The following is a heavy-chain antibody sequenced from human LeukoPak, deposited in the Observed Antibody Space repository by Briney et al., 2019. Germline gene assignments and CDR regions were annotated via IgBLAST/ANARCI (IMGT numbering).Heavy chain of an antibody. CDR3: ARDDLPRPEIGLWFGELNYYGMDV. V-gene: IGHV1-3*01. D-gene: IGHD3-10*01. CDR1: GYTFTSYA. J-gene: IGHJ6*02. CDR2: INAGNGNT. Sequence: ASVKVSCKASGYTFTSYAMHWVRQAHGQRLEWMGWINAGNGNTKYSQKFQGRVTITRDTSASTAYMELSSLRSEDTAVYYCARDDLPRPEIGLWFGELNYYGMDVWGQGTTVTVSS.